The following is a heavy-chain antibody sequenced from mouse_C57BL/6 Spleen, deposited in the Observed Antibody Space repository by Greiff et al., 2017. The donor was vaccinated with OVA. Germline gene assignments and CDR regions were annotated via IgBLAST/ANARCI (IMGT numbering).Heavy chain of an antibody. CDR2: ILPGSGSA. V-gene: IGHV1-9*01. CDR3: ARPYGNYFDY. J-gene: IGHJ2*01. Sequence: QVQLQQSGAELMKPGASVKLSCKATGYTFTGYWIEWVKQRPGHGLAWIGEILPGSGSANYNAQFKGKATFTAYTSSNTAYMQLSSLTTEDSAIYYCARPYGNYFDYWGQGTTRTVSS. D-gene: IGHD2-1*01. CDR1: GYTFTGYW.